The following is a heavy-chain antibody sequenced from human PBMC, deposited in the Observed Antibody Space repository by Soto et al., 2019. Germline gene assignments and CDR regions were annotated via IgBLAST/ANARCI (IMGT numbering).Heavy chain of an antibody. CDR3: AREKVAATLDDAFDI. J-gene: IGHJ3*02. V-gene: IGHV1-46*03. Sequence: ASVKVSCKASGYTFTSYYMHWVRQAPGQGLEWMGIINPSGGSTSYAQKFQGRVTMTRDTSTSTVYMELSSLRSEDTAVYYCAREKVAATLDDAFDIWGEGTMVTVSS. D-gene: IGHD2-15*01. CDR2: INPSGGST. CDR1: GYTFTSYY.